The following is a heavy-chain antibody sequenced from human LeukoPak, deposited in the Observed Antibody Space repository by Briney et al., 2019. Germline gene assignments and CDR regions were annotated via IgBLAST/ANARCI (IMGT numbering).Heavy chain of an antibody. CDR1: GFTFSTFW. J-gene: IGHJ4*02. V-gene: IGHV3-11*06. CDR3: ARMGIAAVGAYYFDY. D-gene: IGHD6-13*01. Sequence: GGSLRLSCEASGFTFSTFWVSWIRQAPGKGLEWVSYISRNSYTNYADSVKGRFTVSRDNAKNSLYLQMASLRAEDTAVYYCARMGIAAVGAYYFDYWGQGTLVAVSS. CDR2: ISRNSYT.